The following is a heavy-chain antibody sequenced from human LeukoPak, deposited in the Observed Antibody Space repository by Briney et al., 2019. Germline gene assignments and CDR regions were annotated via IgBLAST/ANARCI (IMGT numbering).Heavy chain of an antibody. Sequence: GGSLRLSCAASGFTFSSYAMSWVRQAPGRGLEWVSAISGSGGTTDYADSVKGRFTISRDNSKNTPYLQMNSLRAEDTAVYYCAKGGGLTAFDIWGQGTMVTVSS. D-gene: IGHD3-16*01. CDR1: GFTFSSYA. CDR3: AKGGGLTAFDI. J-gene: IGHJ3*02. CDR2: ISGSGGTT. V-gene: IGHV3-23*01.